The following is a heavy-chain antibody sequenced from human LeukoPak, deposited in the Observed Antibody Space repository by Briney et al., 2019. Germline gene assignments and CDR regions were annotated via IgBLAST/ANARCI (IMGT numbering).Heavy chain of an antibody. Sequence: SETLSLTCTVSGGSISSSSYYWGWIRQPPGEGLEWIGSIYYSGSTYYNPSLKSRVTISVDTSKNQFSLKLSSVTAADTAVYYCARHDYGDRDAFDIWGQGTMVTVSS. CDR1: GGSISSSSYY. CDR3: ARHDYGDRDAFDI. CDR2: IYYSGST. J-gene: IGHJ3*02. V-gene: IGHV4-39*01. D-gene: IGHD4-17*01.